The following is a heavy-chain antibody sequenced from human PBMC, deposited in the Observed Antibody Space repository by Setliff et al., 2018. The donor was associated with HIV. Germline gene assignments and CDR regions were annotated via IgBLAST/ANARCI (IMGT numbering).Heavy chain of an antibody. CDR2: INHSGST. Sequence: TLSLTCAVYGGSFSGYYWSWIRQPPGKGLEWIGEINHSGSTNYNPSLKSRVTISVDTSKNQFSLKLSSATAADTAVYYCARGDGWFGEHYFDYWGQGTLVTVSS. D-gene: IGHD3-10*01. CDR1: GGSFSGYY. CDR3: ARGDGWFGEHYFDY. J-gene: IGHJ4*02. V-gene: IGHV4-34*01.